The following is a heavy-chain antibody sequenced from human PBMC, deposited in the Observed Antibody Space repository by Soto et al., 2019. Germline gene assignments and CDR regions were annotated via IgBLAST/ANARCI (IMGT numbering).Heavy chain of an antibody. D-gene: IGHD1-1*01. CDR2: IHGGGGAT. Sequence: EVQLLESGGGLVQPGGSLRLSCAASGFTFSAYAMGWVRQAPGKGLEWVSTIHGGGGATHYADSVKGRFTISRDGSKNMLYAQMNSLRAEDTAVYYCAKFEGHPLEYWYLDFWGRGTLVTVSS. CDR1: GFTFSAYA. CDR3: AKFEGHPLEYWYLDF. J-gene: IGHJ2*01. V-gene: IGHV3-23*01.